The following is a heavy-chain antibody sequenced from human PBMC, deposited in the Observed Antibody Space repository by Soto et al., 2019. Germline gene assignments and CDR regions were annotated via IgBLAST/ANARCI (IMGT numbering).Heavy chain of an antibody. Sequence: GASVKVSCKASGYTFTSSDVYWVRQATGQGLELMGWMNPNTGNTGYAQKFQGRVTMTRNTSISTAHMELSSLRSEDTAVYYCARGSNHCSGGSCYSDWFDPWGQGTPVTVSS. D-gene: IGHD2-15*01. CDR3: ARGSNHCSGGSCYSDWFDP. CDR2: MNPNTGNT. V-gene: IGHV1-8*01. CDR1: GYTFTSSD. J-gene: IGHJ5*02.